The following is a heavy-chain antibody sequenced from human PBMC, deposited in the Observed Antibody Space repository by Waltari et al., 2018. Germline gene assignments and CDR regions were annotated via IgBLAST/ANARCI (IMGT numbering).Heavy chain of an antibody. D-gene: IGHD6-13*01. V-gene: IGHV4-34*01. J-gene: IGHJ6*03. Sequence: QVQLQQWGAGLLKPSETLSLTCAVYGGSFSGYYWSWIRQPPGKGLEWIGEINHSGSTNYNPSLKSRVTISVDTSKNQFSLKLRSVTAADTAVYYCARPPYSSSWYGPNYMDVWGKGTTVTVSS. CDR1: GGSFSGYY. CDR2: INHSGST. CDR3: ARPPYSSSWYGPNYMDV.